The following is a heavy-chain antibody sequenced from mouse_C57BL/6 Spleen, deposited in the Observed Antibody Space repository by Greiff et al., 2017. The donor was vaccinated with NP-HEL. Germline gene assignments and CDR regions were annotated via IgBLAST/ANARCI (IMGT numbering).Heavy chain of an antibody. CDR3: ARGITTVVARYFDD. CDR2: IHPNSGST. V-gene: IGHV1-64*01. D-gene: IGHD1-1*01. J-gene: IGHJ2*01. CDR1: GYTFTSYW. Sequence: QVQLQQPGAELVKPGASVKLSCKASGYTFTSYWMHWVKQRPGQGLEWIGMIHPNSGSTNYTEKFKSKATLTVDKSSSTAYMQLSSLTSEDSAVYYCARGITTVVARYFDDWGQGTTLTVSS.